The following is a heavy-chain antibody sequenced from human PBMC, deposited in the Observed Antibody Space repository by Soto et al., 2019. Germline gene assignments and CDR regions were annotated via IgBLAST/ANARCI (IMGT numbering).Heavy chain of an antibody. CDR1: GGTFSSYA. V-gene: IGHV1-69*12. CDR2: IIPIFGTA. D-gene: IGHD1-1*01. Sequence: QVQLVQSGAEVKKPGSSVKVSCKASGGTFSSYAISWVRQAPGQGLEWMGGIIPIFGTANYAQKFQGRVTITADESTSTAYMELSSLRSEDTAVYYCARGVDNWNDGGVNWFDPWGQGTLVTVSS. J-gene: IGHJ5*02. CDR3: ARGVDNWNDGGVNWFDP.